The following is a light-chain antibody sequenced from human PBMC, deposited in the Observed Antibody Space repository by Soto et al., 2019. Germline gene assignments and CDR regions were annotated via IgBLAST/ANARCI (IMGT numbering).Light chain of an antibody. V-gene: IGKV1-8*01. Sequence: AILMTQSPSSCSASTGDRVTITCRASQSVGTYLAWYQQKLGKAPKLLLYAAYILHGGAPLRFRGRGSATDFPRTIDSLQPEDFATCYCQQYVSDPPTFGQGARVEVE. CDR1: QSVGTY. CDR2: AAY. CDR3: QQYVSDPPT. J-gene: IGKJ1*01.